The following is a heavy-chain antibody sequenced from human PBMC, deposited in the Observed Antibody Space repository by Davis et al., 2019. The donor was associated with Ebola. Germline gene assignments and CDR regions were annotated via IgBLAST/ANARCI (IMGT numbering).Heavy chain of an antibody. CDR1: GFRFSSHW. J-gene: IGHJ6*02. CDR2: IYAGDSDT. D-gene: IGHD6-13*01. Sequence: KVSCKGSGFRFSSHWIAWVRQMPGKGLEWMGIIYAGDSDTRYSPSFEGQVTISADKSISTAYLQWSSLKASDTAMYYCARLSSSSWFHGMDVWGQGTTVTVSS. CDR3: ARLSSSSWFHGMDV. V-gene: IGHV5-51*01.